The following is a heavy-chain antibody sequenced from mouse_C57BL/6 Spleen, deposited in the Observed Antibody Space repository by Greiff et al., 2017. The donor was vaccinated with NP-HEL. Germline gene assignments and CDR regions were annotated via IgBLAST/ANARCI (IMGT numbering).Heavy chain of an antibody. CDR1: GFTFSDYG. CDR2: ISSGSSTI. Sequence: EVQLVESGGGLVKPGGSLKLSCAASGFTFSDYGMHWVRQAPEKGLEWVAYISSGSSTIDYANTVKGRFTISRDRAKNSLFLQMTSLRSEDTAMYYCARSGYFSYYYAMDYWGQGTSVTVSS. CDR3: ARSGYFSYYYAMDY. V-gene: IGHV5-17*01. D-gene: IGHD2-3*01. J-gene: IGHJ4*01.